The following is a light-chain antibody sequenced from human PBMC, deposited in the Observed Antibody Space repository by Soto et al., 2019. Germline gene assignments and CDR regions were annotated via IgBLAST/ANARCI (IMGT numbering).Light chain of an antibody. V-gene: IGKV1-5*03. J-gene: IGKJ1*01. Sequence: DIQMTQSHSTLSVSVGDRVTITCRASQTISSWLAWYQQKPGKAPKLLIYKASTLKSGVPSRFRGSGSGTEFTLTISSLQPDDFATYYCQHYNSSSEAFGQGTKVDIK. CDR2: KAS. CDR3: QHYNSSSEA. CDR1: QTISSW.